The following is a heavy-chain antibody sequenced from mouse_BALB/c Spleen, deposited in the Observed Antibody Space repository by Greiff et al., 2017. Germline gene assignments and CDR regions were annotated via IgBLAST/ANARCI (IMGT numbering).Heavy chain of an antibody. V-gene: IGHV14-3*02. CDR1: GFNIKDTY. CDR3: ARPYYDYAWFAY. CDR2: IDPANGNT. D-gene: IGHD2-4*01. Sequence: VQLKQSGAELVKPGASVKLSCTASGFNIKDTYMHWVKQRPEQGLEWIGRIDPANGNTKYDPKFQGKATITADTSSNTAYLQLSSLTSEDTAVYYCARPYYDYAWFAYWGQGTLVTVS. J-gene: IGHJ3*01.